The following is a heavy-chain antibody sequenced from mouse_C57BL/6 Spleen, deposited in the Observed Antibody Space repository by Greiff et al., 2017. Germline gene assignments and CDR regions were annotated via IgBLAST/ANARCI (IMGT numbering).Heavy chain of an antibody. CDR1: GYTFTDYE. Sequence: QVQLKESGAELVRPGASVTLSCKASGYTFTDYEMHWVKQTPVHGLEWIGAIDPETGGTAYNQKFTGKAILTADKSSSTAYMELRSLTSEDSAVYYCTRPLDVWGTGTTVTVSS. J-gene: IGHJ1*03. CDR3: TRPLDV. CDR2: IDPETGGT. V-gene: IGHV1-15*01.